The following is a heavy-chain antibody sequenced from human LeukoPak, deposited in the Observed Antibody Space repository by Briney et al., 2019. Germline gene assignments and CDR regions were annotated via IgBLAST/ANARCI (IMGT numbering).Heavy chain of an antibody. D-gene: IGHD2-21*02. J-gene: IGHJ1*01. Sequence: SETLSLTCTVSGGSISSSSYYWGWIRQPPGKGLEWIGSIYYSGSTYYNPSLKSRVTISVDTSKNQFPLKLSSVTAADTAVYYCARHTAGLEYFQHWGQGTLVTVSS. CDR1: GGSISSSSYY. CDR2: IYYSGST. V-gene: IGHV4-39*01. CDR3: ARHTAGLEYFQH.